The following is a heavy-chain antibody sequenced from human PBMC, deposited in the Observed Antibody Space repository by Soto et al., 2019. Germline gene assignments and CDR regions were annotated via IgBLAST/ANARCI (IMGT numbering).Heavy chain of an antibody. CDR1: GGTFSSYA. J-gene: IGHJ4*02. V-gene: IGHV1-69*13. Sequence: SVKVSCKASGGTFSSYAISWVRQAPGQGLEWMGGIIPIFGTANYAQKFQGRVTITADESTSTAYMELSSLRSEDTAVYYCAREGSYYYDSSGYYLDYWGQGTLVTVSS. D-gene: IGHD3-22*01. CDR3: AREGSYYYDSSGYYLDY. CDR2: IIPIFGTA.